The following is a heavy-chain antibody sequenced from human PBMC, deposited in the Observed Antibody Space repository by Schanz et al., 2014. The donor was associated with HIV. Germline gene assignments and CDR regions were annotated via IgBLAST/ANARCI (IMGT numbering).Heavy chain of an antibody. CDR2: ISHDGTNK. Sequence: QVQLVESGGGVVRPGRSLRLSCTASGFSFTDYDMHWVRQTPDKGLEGVAVISHDGTNKYYADSVKGRFTISRDDSKTTGXLXXXXXXXXXXAXYYCAKDFMDSNGWVYPLDPWGQGTLVTVSS. CDR3: AKDFMDSNGWVYPLDP. D-gene: IGHD6-19*01. J-gene: IGHJ5*02. CDR1: GFSFTDYD. V-gene: IGHV3-30*03.